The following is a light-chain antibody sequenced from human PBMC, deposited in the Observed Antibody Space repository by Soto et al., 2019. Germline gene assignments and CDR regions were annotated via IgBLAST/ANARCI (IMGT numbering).Light chain of an antibody. CDR3: CSFTGPQSFEL. Sequence: QSVLTQPRSVSGSPGQSVTISCTGTSSDVGAYTYVSWYQQHPDRAPKIMIYDVNKRPAGVPDRFSGSKSGNTASLTISGLQAEDEADYYCCSFTGPQSFELFGTGTKATVL. V-gene: IGLV2-11*01. CDR1: SSDVGAYTY. J-gene: IGLJ1*01. CDR2: DVN.